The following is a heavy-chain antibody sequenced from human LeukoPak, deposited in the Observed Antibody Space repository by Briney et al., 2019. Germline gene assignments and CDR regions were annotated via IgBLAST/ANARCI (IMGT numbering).Heavy chain of an antibody. V-gene: IGHV3-15*01. CDR1: GFTFSNAW. J-gene: IGHJ3*02. CDR3: TTDTFSGSSWFEDAFDI. CDR2: IKSKTDGGTT. D-gene: IGHD6-13*01. Sequence: GGSLRLSCAASGFTFSNAWMSWVRQAPGKGLEWVGRIKSKTDGGTTDYAAPVKGRFTISRDDSKNTLYLQMNSLKTEDTAVYYCTTDTFSGSSWFEDAFDIWGQGTMVTVSS.